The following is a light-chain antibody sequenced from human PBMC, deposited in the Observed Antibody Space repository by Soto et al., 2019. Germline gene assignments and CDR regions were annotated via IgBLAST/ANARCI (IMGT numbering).Light chain of an antibody. V-gene: IGKV3-20*01. CDR1: QSVSSSY. CDR2: GAS. Sequence: EIVLTQSPGTLSLSPGERATLSCRASQSVSSSYLAWYQQKPGQAPRLLIYGASSRATGIPDRFSGSGSGTDFTLIISRLEPEDFAVYYCQQYHTWPPLTFGGGTKVEIK. CDR3: QQYHTWPPLT. J-gene: IGKJ4*01.